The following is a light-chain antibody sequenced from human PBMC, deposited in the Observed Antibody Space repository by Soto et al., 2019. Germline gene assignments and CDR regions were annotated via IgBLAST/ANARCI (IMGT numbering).Light chain of an antibody. CDR2: GAS. V-gene: IGKV3-20*01. Sequence: EIVLTQSPGTLSLSPGERATFSCRASQSVSSSYIAWYQQKPGQAPRLLIYGASSRATGIPDRFSGSGSGTDFTLTISRLEPEDFAVYYCQQYGSSPLTFGGGTKVDIK. CDR3: QQYGSSPLT. CDR1: QSVSSSY. J-gene: IGKJ4*01.